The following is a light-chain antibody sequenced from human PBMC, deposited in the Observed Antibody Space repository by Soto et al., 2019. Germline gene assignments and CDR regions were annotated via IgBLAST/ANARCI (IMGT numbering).Light chain of an antibody. CDR2: AAS. J-gene: IGKJ3*01. CDR3: QKYDAAPLT. V-gene: IGKV1-27*01. CDR1: QGINTY. Sequence: DIQMTQSPSSLSASVGDRVTITCRASQGINTYLAWYQQRPGKAPNLLIYAASTLQSGVPSRFTGSGSGTDFTLTISSLQPEDVATYYCQKYDAAPLTFGPGTKVDIK.